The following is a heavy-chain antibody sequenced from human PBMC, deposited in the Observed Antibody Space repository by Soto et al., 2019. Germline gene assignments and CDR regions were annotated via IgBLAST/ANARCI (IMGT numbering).Heavy chain of an antibody. Sequence: SVKVSCKASGGTFSSYTISWVRQAPGQGLEWMGRIIPILGIANYAQKFQGRVTITADKSTSTAYMELSSLRSEDTAVYYCARGERRTVGAAANYYYYYMDVWGKGTTVTVSS. V-gene: IGHV1-69*02. CDR1: GGTFSSYT. D-gene: IGHD2-15*01. CDR3: ARGERRTVGAAANYYYYYMDV. CDR2: IIPILGIA. J-gene: IGHJ6*03.